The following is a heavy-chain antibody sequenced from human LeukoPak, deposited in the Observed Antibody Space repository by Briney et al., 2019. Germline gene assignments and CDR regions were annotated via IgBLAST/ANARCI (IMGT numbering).Heavy chain of an antibody. CDR1: GGSISSYY. V-gene: IGHV4-59*12. D-gene: IGHD2-15*01. CDR3: ARGEYPTPNAFDI. CDR2: IYYSGST. J-gene: IGHJ3*02. Sequence: SETLSLTCTVSGGSISSYYWSWIRQPPGKGLEWIGYIYYSGSTNYNPSLKSRVTISVDTSKNQFSLKLSSVTAADTAVYYCARGEYPTPNAFDIWGQGTMVTVSS.